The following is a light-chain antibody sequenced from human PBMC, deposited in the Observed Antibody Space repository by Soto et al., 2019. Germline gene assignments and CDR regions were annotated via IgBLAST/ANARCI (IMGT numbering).Light chain of an antibody. CDR1: QSVSSSY. Sequence: EIVLTQSPGTLSLSPGERATLSCRASQSVSSSYLAWYHQKPGQAPRLLIYGASSRATGIPDRFSASGSGTDLTLTISRLEPEDFGVYYCQQYGSSPPGLTFGGGTKVEIK. V-gene: IGKV3-20*01. CDR3: QQYGSSPPGLT. CDR2: GAS. J-gene: IGKJ4*01.